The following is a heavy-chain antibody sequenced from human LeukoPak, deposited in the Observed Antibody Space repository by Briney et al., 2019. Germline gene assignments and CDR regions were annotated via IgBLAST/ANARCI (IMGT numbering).Heavy chain of an antibody. CDR1: GFAFNSYW. D-gene: IGHD4-17*01. CDR3: ARDFNYGDFDY. V-gene: IGHV3-7*05. Sequence: GGSLRLSCAASGFAFNSYWMSWVRQALGKGLEWVANIKQDGSEKYYVDSVKGRFTISRDNAKNSLYLQMNSLRAEDTAVYYCARDFNYGDFDYWGQGTLVTVSS. CDR2: IKQDGSEK. J-gene: IGHJ4*02.